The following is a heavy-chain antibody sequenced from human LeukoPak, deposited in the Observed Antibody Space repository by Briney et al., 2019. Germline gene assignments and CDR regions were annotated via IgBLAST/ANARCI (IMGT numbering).Heavy chain of an antibody. V-gene: IGHV3-48*01. CDR1: GFTFSSYS. Sequence: PGGSLRLSCAASGFTFSSYSMNWVRQAPGKGLEWVSYISSSSSTIYYADSVKGRFTISRDNAKNSLYLQMNSLRAEDTAVYYCARDKEQQLYYYYGMDVWGQGTTVTVS. CDR3: ARDKEQQLYYYYGMDV. J-gene: IGHJ6*02. D-gene: IGHD6-13*01. CDR2: ISSSSSTI.